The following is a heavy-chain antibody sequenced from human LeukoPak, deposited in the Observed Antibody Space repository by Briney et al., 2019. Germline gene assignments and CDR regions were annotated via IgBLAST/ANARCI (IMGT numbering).Heavy chain of an antibody. Sequence: PSETLSLTCTVSGGSISSSDYYWTWIRQPAGKGLEWIGRIYTTGSPNYSPSLKSRVTTSVDTSTNQFSLKLTSVTAADTAVYYCARDRGITTARGVPSWFDPWGQGTLVTVSS. CDR1: GGSISSSDYY. J-gene: IGHJ5*02. CDR2: IYTTGSP. V-gene: IGHV4-61*02. CDR3: ARDRGITTARGVPSWFDP. D-gene: IGHD3-10*01.